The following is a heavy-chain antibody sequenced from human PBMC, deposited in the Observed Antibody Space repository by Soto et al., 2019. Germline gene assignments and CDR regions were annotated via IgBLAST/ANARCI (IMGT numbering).Heavy chain of an antibody. V-gene: IGHV3-74*01. CDR2: INNDGSIT. Sequence: EVQLVESGGGLVQPGGSLRLSCAASGFTFSSYWMHWARQAPGKGLVWVADINNDGSITRYADSVKGRFTISRDNAKNMVYLQMNSLRGEDTAVYYCVSALIARRNYCGQGTLVPVSS. CDR1: GFTFSSYW. D-gene: IGHD3-16*01. J-gene: IGHJ4*02. CDR3: VSALIARRNY.